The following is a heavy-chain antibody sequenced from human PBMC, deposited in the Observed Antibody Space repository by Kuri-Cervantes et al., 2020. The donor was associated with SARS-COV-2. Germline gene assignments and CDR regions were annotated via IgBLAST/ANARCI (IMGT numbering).Heavy chain of an antibody. Sequence: ASVKVSCKASGYTFSIYDINWVRQATGQGLEWMGWMNPNTGVTGYAQKFQGRVTMTRDTSTSTVYMELSSLTSEDTAIYYCYCAPKEGFDSWGQGTLVTVSS. V-gene: IGHV1-8*02. CDR3: YCAPKEGFDS. CDR2: MNPNTGVT. CDR1: GYTFSIYD. D-gene: IGHD2-21*01. J-gene: IGHJ4*02.